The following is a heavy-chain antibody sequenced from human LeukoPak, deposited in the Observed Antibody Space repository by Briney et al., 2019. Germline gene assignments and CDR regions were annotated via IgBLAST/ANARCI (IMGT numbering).Heavy chain of an antibody. CDR2: IYYSGST. CDR1: GGSISSSSYY. J-gene: IGHJ5*02. CDR3: ARPVSCSGGSCYSRGWFDP. D-gene: IGHD2-15*01. Sequence: PSGTLSLTCTVSGGSISSSSYYWGWIRQPPGKGLEWIGSIYYSGSTYYNPSLKSRVTISVDMSKNQFSLKLSSVTAADTAVYYCARPVSCSGGSCYSRGWFDPWGQGTLVTVSS. V-gene: IGHV4-39*01.